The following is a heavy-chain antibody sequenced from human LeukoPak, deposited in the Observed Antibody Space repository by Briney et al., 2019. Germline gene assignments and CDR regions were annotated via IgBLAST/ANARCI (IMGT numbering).Heavy chain of an antibody. V-gene: IGHV4-34*01. D-gene: IGHD3-22*01. CDR1: GESFSGYY. Sequence: KPSETLSLTCAVYGESFSGYYWSWIRQPPGKGLEWIGEINHSGSTNYNPSLKSRVTISVDTSKNQFSLKLSSVTAADTAVYYCARVYYDGSGYYYFDYWGQGTLVTVSS. CDR3: ARVYYDGSGYYYFDY. J-gene: IGHJ4*02. CDR2: INHSGST.